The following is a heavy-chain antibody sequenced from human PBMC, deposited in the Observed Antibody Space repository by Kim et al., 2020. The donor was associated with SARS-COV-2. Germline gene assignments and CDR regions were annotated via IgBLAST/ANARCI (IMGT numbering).Heavy chain of an antibody. CDR1: GGSISSGGYY. Sequence: SETLSLTCTVSGGSISSGGYYWSWIRQHPGKGLEWIGYIYYSGSTYYNPSLKSRVTISVDTSKNQFSLKLSSVTAADTAVYYCARAPYCSGGSCYGEAGGVYGVFDYWGQGTLVTVSS. V-gene: IGHV4-31*03. J-gene: IGHJ4*02. CDR3: ARAPYCSGGSCYGEAGGVYGVFDY. CDR2: IYYSGST. D-gene: IGHD2-15*01.